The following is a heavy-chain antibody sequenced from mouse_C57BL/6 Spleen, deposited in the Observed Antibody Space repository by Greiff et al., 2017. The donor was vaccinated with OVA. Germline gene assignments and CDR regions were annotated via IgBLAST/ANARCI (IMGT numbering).Heavy chain of an antibody. CDR2: IDPSDSYT. J-gene: IGHJ2*01. V-gene: IGHV1-59*01. CDR3: ARSDYDGGAFDY. Sequence: QVQLKQPGAELVRPGTSVKLSCKASGYTFTSYWMHWVKQRPGQGLEWIGVIDPSDSYTNYNQKFKGKATLTVDTSSSTAYMQLSSLTSEDSAVYYCARSDYDGGAFDYWGQGTTLTVSS. CDR1: GYTFTSYW. D-gene: IGHD2-4*01.